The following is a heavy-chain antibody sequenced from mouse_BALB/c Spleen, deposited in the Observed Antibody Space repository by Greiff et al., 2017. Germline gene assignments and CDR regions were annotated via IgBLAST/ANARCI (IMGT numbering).Heavy chain of an antibody. CDR3: ARVTTARNYFDY. V-gene: IGHV1S81*02. CDR2: INPSNGRT. D-gene: IGHD1-2*01. Sequence: QVQLQQPGAELVKPGASVKLSCKASGYTFTSYWMHWVKQRPGQGLEWIGDINPSNGRTNYNEKFKSKATLTVDKSSSTAYMQLSSLTSEDSAVYYCARVTTARNYFDYWGQGTTLTVSS. CDR1: GYTFTSYW. J-gene: IGHJ2*01.